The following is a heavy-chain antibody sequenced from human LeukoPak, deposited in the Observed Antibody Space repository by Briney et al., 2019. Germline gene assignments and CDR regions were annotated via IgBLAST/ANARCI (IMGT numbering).Heavy chain of an antibody. CDR2: IKSKTDGGTT. Sequence: GGSLRLSCAASGFTFSNAWMSWVRQAPGKGLEWVGRIKSKTDGGTTDYAAPVKGRFTISRDASKNTLYLQMNSLKTDDTAGDYCTTISLKSVVINTWGQGTLVTVSS. CDR3: TTISLKSVVINT. V-gene: IGHV3-15*01. D-gene: IGHD3-22*01. J-gene: IGHJ5*02. CDR1: GFTFSNAW.